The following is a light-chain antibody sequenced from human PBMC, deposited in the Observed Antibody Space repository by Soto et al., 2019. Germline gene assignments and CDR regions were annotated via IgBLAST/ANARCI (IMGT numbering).Light chain of an antibody. Sequence: EIVMTQSPATLSVSPGERATLSCRASQSVSSNLAWYQQKPGQAPRLLIYGASTRATGIPARFSGSGSGTEFTLTFSSLQSEDFAVYYCQQYNNWPPWTFGQGTKLEIK. CDR2: GAS. V-gene: IGKV3-15*01. CDR1: QSVSSN. CDR3: QQYNNWPPWT. J-gene: IGKJ2*02.